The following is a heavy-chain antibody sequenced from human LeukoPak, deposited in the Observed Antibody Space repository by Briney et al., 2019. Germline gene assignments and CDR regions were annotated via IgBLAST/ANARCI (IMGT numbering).Heavy chain of an antibody. D-gene: IGHD2-2*01. V-gene: IGHV4-31*03. CDR2: IYYSGRT. Sequence: SETLSLTCTVSGGSISSGGYYWSWIRQHPGKGLEWIGYIYYSGRTYYNPSLKSRVTISVDTSKNQFSLKLSSVTAADTAVYYCARRTSYHVYYYYYMDVWGKGTTVTVSS. J-gene: IGHJ6*03. CDR1: GGSISSGGYY. CDR3: ARRTSYHVYYYYYMDV.